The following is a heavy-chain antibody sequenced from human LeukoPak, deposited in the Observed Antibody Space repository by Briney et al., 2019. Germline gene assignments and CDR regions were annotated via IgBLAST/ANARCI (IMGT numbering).Heavy chain of an antibody. J-gene: IGHJ4*02. Sequence: GGSLRLSCAASGFTFDDYAMHWVRQAPGKGLEWVSGISWNSGSIDYADSVKGRFTISRDNTKNSLYLQMNSLRAEDTAFYYCAKVPEGIVVVTSGYFDYWGQGTLVTVSS. V-gene: IGHV3-9*01. CDR2: ISWNSGSI. CDR3: AKVPEGIVVVTSGYFDY. CDR1: GFTFDDYA. D-gene: IGHD3-22*01.